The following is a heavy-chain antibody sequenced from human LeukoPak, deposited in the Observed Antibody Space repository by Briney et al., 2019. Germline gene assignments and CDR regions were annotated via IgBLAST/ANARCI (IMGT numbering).Heavy chain of an antibody. CDR3: AKDFSAAAGNFDY. V-gene: IGHV3-30*02. CDR2: IRYDGSNK. CDR1: GFTFSSYG. J-gene: IGHJ4*02. Sequence: GGSLRLSCAASGFTFSSYGMHWVRQAPGKGLEWVAFIRYDGSNKHYADSVKGRFTISRDNSKNTLYLQMNSLRAEDTAVYYCAKDFSAAAGNFDYWGQGTLVTVSS. D-gene: IGHD6-13*01.